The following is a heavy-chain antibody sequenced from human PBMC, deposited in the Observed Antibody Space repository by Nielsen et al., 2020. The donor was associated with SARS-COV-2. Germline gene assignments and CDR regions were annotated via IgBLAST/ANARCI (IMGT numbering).Heavy chain of an antibody. V-gene: IGHV3-21*01. J-gene: IGHJ4*02. CDR2: ISSSSSYI. Sequence: GESLKISCAASGFTFSSYSMNWVRQAPGKGLEWVSSISSSSSYIYYADSVKGRFTISRDNAKNLLYLQMNSLRAEDTAVYYCARVYYDYVWGSYRFDYWGQGTLVTVSS. CDR1: GFTFSSYS. D-gene: IGHD3-16*02. CDR3: ARVYYDYVWGSYRFDY.